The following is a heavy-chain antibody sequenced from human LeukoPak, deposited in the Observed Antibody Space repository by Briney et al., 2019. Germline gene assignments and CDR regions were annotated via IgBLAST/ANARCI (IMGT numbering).Heavy chain of an antibody. D-gene: IGHD5-24*01. CDR2: IYYSGDT. V-gene: IGHV4-39*07. CDR3: ARDRDGYNSIDY. J-gene: IGHJ4*02. CDR1: GGSIRSSNFY. Sequence: SETLSLTCTVSGGSIRSSNFYWGWIRQPPGKGLEWIGSIYYSGDTYYNPSLKSRVTISVDKSKNQFSLKLSSVTAADTAVYYCARDRDGYNSIDYWGEGTLVTVSS.